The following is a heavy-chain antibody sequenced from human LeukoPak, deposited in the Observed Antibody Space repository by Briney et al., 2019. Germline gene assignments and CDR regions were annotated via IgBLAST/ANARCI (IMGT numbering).Heavy chain of an antibody. Sequence: GGSLRLSCAASGFTFSDYAMSWVRQAPGKGLEWVSTVTGSGITTYYADSVKGRFTISRDNSKNTLYLQMSSLRAEDTAVYFCAKDPDHGYGDSLVPWGQGTLVTVSS. V-gene: IGHV3-23*01. D-gene: IGHD4-17*01. CDR3: AKDPDHGYGDSLVP. J-gene: IGHJ5*02. CDR2: VTGSGITT. CDR1: GFTFSDYA.